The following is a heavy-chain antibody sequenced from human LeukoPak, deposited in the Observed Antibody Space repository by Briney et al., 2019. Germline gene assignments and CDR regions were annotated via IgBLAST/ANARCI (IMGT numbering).Heavy chain of an antibody. CDR1: GYSFTSYW. V-gene: IGHV5-51*01. CDR3: ARRVAAVHSIDAFDI. Sequence: GESLKISCKGSGYSFTSYWIGWVRQMPGKGLEWMGIIYPGDSDTRYSPSFQGQVTISADKSISTAYLQWSSLKASDTAMYYCARRVAAVHSIDAFDIWGQGTMVTVSS. D-gene: IGHD6-13*01. CDR2: IYPGDSDT. J-gene: IGHJ3*02.